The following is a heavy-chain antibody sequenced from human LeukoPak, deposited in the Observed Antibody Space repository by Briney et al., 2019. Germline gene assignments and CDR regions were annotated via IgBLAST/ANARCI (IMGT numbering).Heavy chain of an antibody. CDR2: ISGTGSTT. Sequence: GGSLRLSCAATGFMFTNYAMSWVRQAPGKGLEWVSAISGTGSTTHYSDSVKGRFTISRHNSKNTLYLEVNNLGAEDTAVYYCALLSWNPYYLDHWGQGTLVTVSS. CDR1: GFMFTNYA. V-gene: IGHV3-23*01. CDR3: ALLSWNPYYLDH. J-gene: IGHJ4*02. D-gene: IGHD3-16*02.